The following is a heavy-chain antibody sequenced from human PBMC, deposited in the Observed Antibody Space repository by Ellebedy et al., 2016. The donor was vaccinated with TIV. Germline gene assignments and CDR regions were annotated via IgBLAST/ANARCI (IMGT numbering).Heavy chain of an antibody. Sequence: ASVKVSCKASGYSFTSYFIHWVRQAPGQGLEWMGIINPSGGSTDYAQRFQGRVTVTRGTSTRTVYMELSSLGSEDTAVYYCARDGPLGIDYWGQGTLVTVSS. V-gene: IGHV1-46*01. CDR3: ARDGPLGIDY. D-gene: IGHD7-27*01. CDR1: GYSFTSYF. J-gene: IGHJ4*02. CDR2: INPSGGST.